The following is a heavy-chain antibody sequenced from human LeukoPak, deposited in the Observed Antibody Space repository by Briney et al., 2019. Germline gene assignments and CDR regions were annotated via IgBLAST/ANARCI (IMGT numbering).Heavy chain of an antibody. D-gene: IGHD5-18*01. J-gene: IGHJ4*02. CDR2: ITSGGGT. Sequence: GGSLRLSCAASGFTFRRYAMNWFRQAPGKGLEWVSGITSGGGTYYADSVKGRFTVSREDAKNSLYLQMNSPRAGDTAVYYCVREARGYHYTYFDYWGQGSLVTVSS. CDR1: GFTFRRYA. V-gene: IGHV3-23*01. CDR3: VREARGYHYTYFDY.